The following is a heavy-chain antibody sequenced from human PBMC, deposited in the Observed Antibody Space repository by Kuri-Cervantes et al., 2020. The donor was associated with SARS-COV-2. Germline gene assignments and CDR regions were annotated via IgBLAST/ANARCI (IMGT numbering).Heavy chain of an antibody. CDR3: TTGPSVAVRPDSYFYMDV. CDR2: ISSSSSYT. D-gene: IGHD3-10*01. CDR1: GFTFSDYY. Sequence: LSLTCAASGFTFSDYYMSWIRQAPGKGLEWVSCISSSSSYTNYADSVRGRFTISRDNAKNSLYLQMNSLRAEDTAVYYCTTGPSVAVRPDSYFYMDVWGKGTTVTVSS. J-gene: IGHJ6*03. V-gene: IGHV3-11*06.